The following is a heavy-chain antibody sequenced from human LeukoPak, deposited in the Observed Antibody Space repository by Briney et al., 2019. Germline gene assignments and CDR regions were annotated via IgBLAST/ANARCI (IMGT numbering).Heavy chain of an antibody. CDR2: INHSGST. CDR3: ARQLMIDYYYYYYYMDV. Sequence: SESLSLTCAVYGGSFSGYYWSWIRKPPGKGLEWIGEINHSGSTNYNPSPKSRVTISIDTSKNQFSLKLNSVTAADTAVYYCARQLMIDYYYYYYYMDVWGRGPTVTISS. V-gene: IGHV4-34*01. J-gene: IGHJ6*03. D-gene: IGHD3-22*01. CDR1: GGSFSGYY.